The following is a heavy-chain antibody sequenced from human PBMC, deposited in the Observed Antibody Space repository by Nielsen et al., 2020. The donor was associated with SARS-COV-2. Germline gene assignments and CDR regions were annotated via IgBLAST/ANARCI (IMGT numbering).Heavy chain of an antibody. V-gene: IGHV3-21*01. J-gene: IGHJ4*02. CDR2: ISSSSSYI. D-gene: IGHD3-22*01. Sequence: WIRQPPGKGLEWVSSISSSSSYIYYADSVKGRFTISRDNAKNPLYLQMNSLRAEDTAVYYCARGFGDSSGYVQHDDTIDYWGQGTLVTVSS. CDR3: ARGFGDSSGYVQHDDTIDY.